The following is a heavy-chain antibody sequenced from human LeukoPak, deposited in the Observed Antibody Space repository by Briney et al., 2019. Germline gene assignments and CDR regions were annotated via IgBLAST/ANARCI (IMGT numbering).Heavy chain of an antibody. Sequence: SETLSLTCTVSGGSISSGDYYWSWIRQPPGKGLEWIGYIYYSGSTYYNPSLKSRVTISVDTSKNQFSLKLSSVTAADTAVYYCARAVPSYYDSSGFWAQGYYGMDVWGQGTTVTVSS. D-gene: IGHD3-22*01. CDR2: IYYSGST. CDR1: GGSISSGDYY. CDR3: ARAVPSYYDSSGFWAQGYYGMDV. J-gene: IGHJ6*02. V-gene: IGHV4-30-4*01.